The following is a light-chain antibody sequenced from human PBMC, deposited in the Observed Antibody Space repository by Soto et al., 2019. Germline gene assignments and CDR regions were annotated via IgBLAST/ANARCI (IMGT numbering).Light chain of an antibody. Sequence: VLTQPPSVSETPGQRVTISCSGSSSNIGSNTVNWYRQLPETATKLLIYSNTQRPSGVPDRFSGSKSGTPASLAISGLQSEDEADYYCAVWDDSLNGCVFGTGTKLTVL. V-gene: IGLV1-44*01. CDR1: SSNIGSNT. J-gene: IGLJ1*01. CDR3: AVWDDSLNGCV. CDR2: SNT.